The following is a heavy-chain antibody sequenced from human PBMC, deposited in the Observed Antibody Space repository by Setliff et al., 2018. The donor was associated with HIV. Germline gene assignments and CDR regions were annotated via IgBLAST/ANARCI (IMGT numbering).Heavy chain of an antibody. Sequence: GESLKISCAASGFTFGDFWMSWVRRAPGKRLEWVANIKQDGSEKFYGHFVRGRFIISRDNAKKTLYLQLNSLRAEDTAVYYCVRSRVKVDWFDPWGQGTLVTVSS. CDR3: VRSRVKVDWFDP. D-gene: IGHD2-15*01. J-gene: IGHJ5*02. V-gene: IGHV3-7*03. CDR2: IKQDGSEK. CDR1: GFTFGDFW.